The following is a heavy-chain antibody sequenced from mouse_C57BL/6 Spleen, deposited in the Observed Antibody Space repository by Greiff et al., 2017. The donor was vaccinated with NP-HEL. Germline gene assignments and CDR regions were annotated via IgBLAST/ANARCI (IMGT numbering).Heavy chain of an antibody. D-gene: IGHD2-1*01. V-gene: IGHV1-72*01. CDR1: GYTFTSYW. CDR2: IDPNSGGT. J-gene: IGHJ4*01. CDR3: ARGDMVTSYYCAMDY. Sequence: QVQLKQPGAELVKPGASVKLSCKASGYTFTSYWMHWVKQRPGRGLEWIGRIDPNSGGTKYNEKFKSKATLTVDKPSSTAYMQLSSLTSEDSAVYYCARGDMVTSYYCAMDYWGQGTSVTVSS.